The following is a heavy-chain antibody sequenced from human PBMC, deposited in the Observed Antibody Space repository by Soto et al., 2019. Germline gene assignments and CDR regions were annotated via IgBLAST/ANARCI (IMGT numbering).Heavy chain of an antibody. CDR1: GFTFSSYE. V-gene: IGHV3-48*03. D-gene: IGHD1-1*01. CDR3: ARLETFLEDSWFDP. Sequence: GGSLRLSYAASGFTFSSYEMNWVRQAPGKGLEWVSYISSSGSTIYYADSVKGRFTISRDNAKNSLYLQMNSLRAEDTAVYYCARLETFLEDSWFDPWGQGTLVTVSS. CDR2: ISSSGSTI. J-gene: IGHJ5*02.